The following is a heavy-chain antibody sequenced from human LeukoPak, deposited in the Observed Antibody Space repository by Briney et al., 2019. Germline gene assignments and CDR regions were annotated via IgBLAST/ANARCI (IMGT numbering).Heavy chain of an antibody. Sequence: GGSLRLSCAVSGFTFSSEAMGWVRQLPGGGLEWVSTISPAGGTTYYAESMKGRFTISRDNSKNTLYLQMNSLRAEDTAVYYCARESLRWSGSPAGYFDYWGQGTLVTVSS. V-gene: IGHV3-23*01. CDR3: ARESLRWSGSPAGYFDY. J-gene: IGHJ4*02. CDR1: GFTFSSEA. D-gene: IGHD1-26*01. CDR2: ISPAGGTT.